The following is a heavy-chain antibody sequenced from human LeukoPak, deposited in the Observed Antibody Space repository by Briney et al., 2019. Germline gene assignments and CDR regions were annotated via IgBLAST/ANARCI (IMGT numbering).Heavy chain of an antibody. D-gene: IGHD6-13*01. J-gene: IGHJ4*02. CDR3: AKVQGSSSWYSSDYFDY. CDR2: IRYDGSNK. CDR1: GFTFSSYG. V-gene: IGHV3-30*02. Sequence: GESLKISCAASGFTFSSYGMHWVRQAPGKGLEWVAFIRYDGSNKYYADSVKGRFTISRDNSKNTLYQQMNSLRAEDTAVYYCAKVQGSSSWYSSDYFDYWGQGTLVTVSS.